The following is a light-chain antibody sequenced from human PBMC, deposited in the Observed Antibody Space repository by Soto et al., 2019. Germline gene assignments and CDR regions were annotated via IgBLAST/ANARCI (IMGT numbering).Light chain of an antibody. CDR3: SSYTSSSTYV. V-gene: IGLV2-18*02. CDR1: SSDVGSYNR. Sequence: HCALTQPPSVSGSPVRSVAISCTGTSSDVGSYNRVSWYQQPPGTAPKVMIYEVSNRPSGVPDRFSGSKSGNTASLTISGLQAEDEADYYCSSYTSSSTYVFGTGTKVTVL. CDR2: EVS. J-gene: IGLJ1*01.